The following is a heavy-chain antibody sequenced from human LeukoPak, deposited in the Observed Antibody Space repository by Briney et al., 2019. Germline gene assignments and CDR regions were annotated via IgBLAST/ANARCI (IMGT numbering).Heavy chain of an antibody. J-gene: IGHJ4*02. CDR3: ARDRQDIVLMVYNDY. V-gene: IGHV3-7*01. Sequence: GGSLRLTCVASGFRFGRDWISWVRQAPGKGLEWVACVKQDGTEKNYVVSVWGRFTVSVDNGKNSLYLQMNSLRAEDTAVYYCARDRQDIVLMVYNDYWGQGTLVTVSS. CDR1: GFRFGRDW. CDR2: VKQDGTEK. D-gene: IGHD2-8*01.